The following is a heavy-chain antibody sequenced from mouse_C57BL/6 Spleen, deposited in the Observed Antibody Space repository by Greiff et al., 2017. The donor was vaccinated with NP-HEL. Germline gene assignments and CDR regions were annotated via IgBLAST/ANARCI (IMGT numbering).Heavy chain of an antibody. D-gene: IGHD1-1*01. Sequence: QVQLQQSGPELVKPGASVKISCKASGYAFSSSWMNWVKQRPGKGLEWIGRIYPGDGDTNYNGKFKGKATLTADKSSSTAYMQLSSLTAEDSAVYFCARGHYGSSYRYFDVWGTGTTVTVSS. V-gene: IGHV1-82*01. CDR1: GYAFSSSW. CDR2: IYPGDGDT. J-gene: IGHJ1*03. CDR3: ARGHYGSSYRYFDV.